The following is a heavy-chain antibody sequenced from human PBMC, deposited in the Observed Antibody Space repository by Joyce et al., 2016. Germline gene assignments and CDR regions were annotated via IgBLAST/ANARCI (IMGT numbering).Heavy chain of an antibody. CDR1: GFTFNTYS. V-gene: IGHV3-48*01. J-gene: IGHJ6*03. CDR3: ARATSYYFYYYMDV. Sequence: EVKLVESGGGLVQPGGSLRLSCAASGFTFNTYSMNGVRQAPGKGLEWVSYIRRSTNTIYYVDSVKGRFTNSRDNAKNSLNLQMNSLRAEDTAVYFCARATSYYFYYYMDVWGKGTTVTVSS. CDR2: IRRSTNTI.